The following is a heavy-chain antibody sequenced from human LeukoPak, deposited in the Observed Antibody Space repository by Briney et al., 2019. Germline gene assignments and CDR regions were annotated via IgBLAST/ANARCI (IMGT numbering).Heavy chain of an antibody. D-gene: IGHD2-2*01. CDR1: GFIFSDHY. CDR2: VRNNVRSYTT. J-gene: IGHJ6*02. CDR3: ARGASSSRPRYYYGLDM. Sequence: GGSLRLSCAASGFIFSDHYMDWVRQTPGEGLQWIDRVRNNVRSYTTEYAASLKGRFSVSRDDSEKSVYLQMNSLQIEDTAVYYCARGASSSRPRYYYGLDMWGRGTTVTVSS. V-gene: IGHV3-72*01.